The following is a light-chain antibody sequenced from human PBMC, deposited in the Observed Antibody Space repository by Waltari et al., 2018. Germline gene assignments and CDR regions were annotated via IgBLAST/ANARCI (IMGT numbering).Light chain of an antibody. V-gene: IGKV3-20*01. CDR1: QSFGGSY. Sequence: EIVLTQSPGTLSLSPGERATLSCRASQSFGGSYLAWYQQKPGQAPSLLIYGTFSRATGIPDRFSGSGSGTDFILTISRLEPEDFAVYYCQQYGSSPGITFGQGTRVEIK. CDR2: GTF. J-gene: IGKJ5*01. CDR3: QQYGSSPGIT.